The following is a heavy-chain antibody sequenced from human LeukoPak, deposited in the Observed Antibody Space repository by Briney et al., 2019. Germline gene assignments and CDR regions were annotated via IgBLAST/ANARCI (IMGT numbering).Heavy chain of an antibody. CDR3: ARGHDNWNS. V-gene: IGHV4-34*01. J-gene: IGHJ4*02. CDR1: GGSFSGYY. CDR2: INHSGST. Sequence: SETLSLTCAVYGGSFSGYYWSWIRQPPGKGLEWIGEINHSGSTNYNPSLKSRVTISVDTSKNQFSLKLSSVTAADTAVYYCARGHDNWNSWGQGTLVTVSS. D-gene: IGHD1-20*01.